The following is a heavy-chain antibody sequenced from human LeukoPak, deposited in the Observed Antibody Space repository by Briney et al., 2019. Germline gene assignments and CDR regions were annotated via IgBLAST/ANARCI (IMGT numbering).Heavy chain of an antibody. J-gene: IGHJ4*02. D-gene: IGHD1-26*01. CDR1: GYTFTSYY. CDR3: ARDSAGATTFFDY. V-gene: IGHV1-46*03. CDR2: INPSGGST. Sequence: ASVKVSCKXSGYTFTSYYMHWVRQAPGQGLEWMGIINPSGGSTSYSQKFQGRVTMTRDTSTSTVYMELSSLRSEDTTVYYCARDSAGATTFFDYWGQGTLVTVSS.